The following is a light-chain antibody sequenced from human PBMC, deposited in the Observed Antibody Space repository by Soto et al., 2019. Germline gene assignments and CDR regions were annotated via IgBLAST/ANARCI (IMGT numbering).Light chain of an antibody. J-gene: IGKJ3*01. CDR2: AAS. Sequence: DIPMTQSPSSLSASVGDSVTITCRASQSISNYLNWYQQKPGKAPKLLVYAASSLQSVVPSRFSGSGSWTDFTRSISSLQPEDFATYYCQQSYSTPFTFGPGTKGDIK. V-gene: IGKV1-39*01. CDR1: QSISNY. CDR3: QQSYSTPFT.